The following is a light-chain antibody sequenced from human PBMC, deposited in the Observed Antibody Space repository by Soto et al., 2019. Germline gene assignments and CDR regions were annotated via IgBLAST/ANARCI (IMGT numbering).Light chain of an antibody. CDR2: DVS. CDR3: SSYTSSSTLGVV. Sequence: QSALTQPASVSGSPGQSITISCTETSSDVGGYNYVSWYQQHPGKAPKLMIYDVSNRPSGVSNRFSGSKSGNTASLTISGLQAEDEADYYCSSYTSSSTLGVVFGGGTKLTVL. V-gene: IGLV2-14*01. J-gene: IGLJ2*01. CDR1: SSDVGGYNY.